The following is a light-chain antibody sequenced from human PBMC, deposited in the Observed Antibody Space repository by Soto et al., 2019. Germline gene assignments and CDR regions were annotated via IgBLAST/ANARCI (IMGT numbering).Light chain of an antibody. CDR1: QIINTW. CDR3: QQYETYSGT. V-gene: IGKV1-5*03. J-gene: IGKJ3*01. CDR2: RAS. Sequence: DIQMTQSPSTLSASVGDRVTITCRASQIINTWLAWYQQKPGKAPKLLIYRASNFVRGVPSRFSCRGSRTEFTLTNSSLQPDDFSIYYIQQYETYSGTFGPGTKVDL.